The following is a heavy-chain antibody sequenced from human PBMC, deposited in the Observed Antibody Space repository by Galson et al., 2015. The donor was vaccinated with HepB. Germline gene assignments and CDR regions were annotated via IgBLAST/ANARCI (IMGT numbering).Heavy chain of an antibody. V-gene: IGHV3-53*01. CDR3: AGYDILRVYYGMDV. D-gene: IGHD3-9*01. Sequence: SLRLSCAASGFTVSSNYMSWVRQAPGKGLEWVSVIYSGGSTYYADSVKGRFTISRDNSKSTLYLQMNSLRAEDTAVYYCAGYDILRVYYGMDVWGQGTTVTVSS. CDR2: IYSGGST. CDR1: GFTVSSNY. J-gene: IGHJ6*02.